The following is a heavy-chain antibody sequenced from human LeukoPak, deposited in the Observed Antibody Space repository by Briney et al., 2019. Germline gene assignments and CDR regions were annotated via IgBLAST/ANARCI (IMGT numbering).Heavy chain of an antibody. D-gene: IGHD2-2*01. CDR3: TRVGGGDCSSTSCYGPY. J-gene: IGHJ4*02. CDR1: GYTFTSYG. CDR2: ISAYNGNT. Sequence: ASVKVSCKASGYTFTSYGISWVRQAPGLGLEWMGWISAYNGNTNYAQKLQGRVTMTTDTSTSTAYMELRSLRSDDTAVYYCTRVGGGDCSSTSCYGPYWGQGTLVTVPS. V-gene: IGHV1-18*01.